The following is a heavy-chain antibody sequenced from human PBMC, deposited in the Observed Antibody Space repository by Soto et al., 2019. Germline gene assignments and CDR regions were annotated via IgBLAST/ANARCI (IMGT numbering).Heavy chain of an antibody. CDR2: ISPYNGHT. D-gene: IGHD3-3*01. CDR1: GYIFTGYG. J-gene: IGHJ6*02. Sequence: QVQLVQSGAEVKKPGASVKVSCKASGYIFTGYGISWVRQAPGQGLEWIGWISPYNGHTEYAQSHRGTIPVTEHKPTTTANLELRSLGSDDTAVYYCARGGSGYHTGRGFAGAMDVWGQGTTVTVSS. V-gene: IGHV1-18*04. CDR3: ARGGSGYHTGRGFAGAMDV.